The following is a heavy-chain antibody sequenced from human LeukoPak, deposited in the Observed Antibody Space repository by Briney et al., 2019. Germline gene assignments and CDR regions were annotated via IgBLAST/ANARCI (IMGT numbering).Heavy chain of an antibody. D-gene: IGHD6-19*01. V-gene: IGHV4-34*01. CDR2: INHSGST. Sequence: SETLSLTCAVYGGSFSGYYWSWIRQPPGKGLEWIGEINHSGSTNYNPSLKSRVTISVDTSKNQFSLKLSSVTAADTAVYYCASCAGYSSRPGAFDIWGQGTMVTVSS. CDR1: GGSFSGYY. J-gene: IGHJ3*02. CDR3: ASCAGYSSRPGAFDI.